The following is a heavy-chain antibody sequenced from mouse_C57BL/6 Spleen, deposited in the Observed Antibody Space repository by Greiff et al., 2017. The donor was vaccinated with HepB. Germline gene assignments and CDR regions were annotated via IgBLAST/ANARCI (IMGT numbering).Heavy chain of an antibody. V-gene: IGHV5-4*01. D-gene: IGHD2-5*01. J-gene: IGHJ3*01. Sequence: EVQGVESGGGLVKPGGSLKLSCAASGFTFSSYAMSWVRQTPEKRLEWVATISDGGSYTYYPDNVKGRFTISRDNAKNNLYLQMSHLKSEDTAMYYCARGRGSNFSWFAYWGQGTLVTVSA. CDR3: ARGRGSNFSWFAY. CDR2: ISDGGSYT. CDR1: GFTFSSYA.